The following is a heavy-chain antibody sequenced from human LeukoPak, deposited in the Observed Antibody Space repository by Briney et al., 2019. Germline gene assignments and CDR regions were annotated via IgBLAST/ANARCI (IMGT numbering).Heavy chain of an antibody. D-gene: IGHD3-3*01. J-gene: IGHJ3*02. CDR2: IYSGGST. V-gene: IGHV3-66*02. CDR1: GFTVSSNY. Sequence: GGSLRLSCAASGFTVSSNYMSWVRQAPGKGLEWVSVIYSGGSTYYADSVKGRLTISRDNSKNTLYLQMNSLRAEDTAVYYCARDLGAIFPAFDIWGQGTMVTVSS. CDR3: ARDLGAIFPAFDI.